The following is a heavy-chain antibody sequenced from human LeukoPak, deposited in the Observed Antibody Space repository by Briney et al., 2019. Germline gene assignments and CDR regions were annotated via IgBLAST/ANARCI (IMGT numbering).Heavy chain of an antibody. CDR3: ARGRDYYDSSGNDY. V-gene: IGHV1-8*01. D-gene: IGHD3-22*01. J-gene: IGHJ4*02. CDR2: MNPNSGNT. Sequence: ASVKVSCKASGYTFTSYDINWVRQATGQGLEWMGWMNPNSGNTGYAQKFQGRVTKTRNTSISTAYMELSSVRSEDTAVYYCARGRDYYDSSGNDYWGQGRLVTVSS. CDR1: GYTFTSYD.